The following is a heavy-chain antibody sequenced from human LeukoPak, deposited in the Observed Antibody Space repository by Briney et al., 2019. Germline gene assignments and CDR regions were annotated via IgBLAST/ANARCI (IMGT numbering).Heavy chain of an antibody. Sequence: SETLSLTCSVSGGSVYSGGYYWTWIPQHPGKGLEWIVYFYYSGNTYYNPSLKSRVSISIATTQNQFSLNPSSVTAADTAVYYCASRGYNYGYYFDFWGRGTLVTVSS. CDR3: ASRGYNYGYYFDF. CDR1: GGSVYSGGYY. CDR2: FYYSGNT. D-gene: IGHD5-18*01. J-gene: IGHJ4*02. V-gene: IGHV4-31*03.